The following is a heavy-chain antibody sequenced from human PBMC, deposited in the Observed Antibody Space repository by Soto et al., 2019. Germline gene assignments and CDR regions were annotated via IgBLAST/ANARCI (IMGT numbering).Heavy chain of an antibody. Sequence: GGSLRLSCAASGFTFSSYAMSWVRQAPGKGLEWVSAISGSGGSTYYADSVKGRFTISRDNSKNTLYLQMNSLRAEDTAVYYCAKGASHNRYYYYGMDVWGQGTTLTVSS. V-gene: IGHV3-23*01. D-gene: IGHD1-1*01. CDR3: AKGASHNRYYYYGMDV. CDR1: GFTFSSYA. CDR2: ISGSGGST. J-gene: IGHJ6*02.